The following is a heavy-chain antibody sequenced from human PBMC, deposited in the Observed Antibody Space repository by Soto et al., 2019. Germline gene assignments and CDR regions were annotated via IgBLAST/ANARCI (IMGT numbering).Heavy chain of an antibody. D-gene: IGHD2-21*02. CDR2: ISGSGGST. V-gene: IGHV3-23*01. Sequence: GGSLRLSCAASGFTFSSYAMSWVRQAPGKGLEWVSAISGSGGSTYYADSVKGRFTISRDNSKNTLYLQMNSLRAEDTAVYYRAKAESPAYCGGDCYFYYGMDVWGQGTTVTVSS. CDR3: AKAESPAYCGGDCYFYYGMDV. CDR1: GFTFSSYA. J-gene: IGHJ6*02.